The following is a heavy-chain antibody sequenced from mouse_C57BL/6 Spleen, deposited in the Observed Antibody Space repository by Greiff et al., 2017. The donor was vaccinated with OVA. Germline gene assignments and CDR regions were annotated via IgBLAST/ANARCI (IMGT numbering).Heavy chain of an antibody. D-gene: IGHD2-4*01. V-gene: IGHV3-6*01. J-gene: IGHJ3*01. CDR1: GYSITSGYY. Sequence: EVHLVESGPGLVKPSQSLSLTCSVTGYSITSGYYWNWIRQFPGNKLEWMGYISYDGSNNYNPSLKNRISITRDTSKNQFFLKLNSVTTEDTATYYCARGDYDVAWFAYWGQGTLVTVSA. CDR2: ISYDGSN. CDR3: ARGDYDVAWFAY.